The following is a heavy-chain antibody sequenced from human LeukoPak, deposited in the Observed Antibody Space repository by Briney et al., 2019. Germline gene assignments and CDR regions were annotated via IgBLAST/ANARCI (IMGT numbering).Heavy chain of an antibody. J-gene: IGHJ4*02. Sequence: GGSLRLSCAASGFTVSSNYMSWVRQAPGKGLEWVSVIYSGGTTYYADSVKGRFTISRDNSKNTLYLQMNSLRAEDTAVYYCATEQQLGGFDYWGQGTLVTVSS. CDR2: IYSGGTT. CDR1: GFTVSSNY. D-gene: IGHD6-13*01. CDR3: ATEQQLGGFDY. V-gene: IGHV3-53*01.